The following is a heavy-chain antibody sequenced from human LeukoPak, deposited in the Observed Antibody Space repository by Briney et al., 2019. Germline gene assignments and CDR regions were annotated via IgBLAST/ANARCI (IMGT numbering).Heavy chain of an antibody. J-gene: IGHJ4*02. D-gene: IGHD6-13*01. Sequence: SETLSLTCTVSGGSISSSSYYWGWIRQPPGKGLEWIGSIYYSGSTYYNPSLKSRVTISVDTSKNQFSLKLSSVTAADTAVYYCARGGPGPYSSSWYFDYWGQGTLVTVSS. V-gene: IGHV4-39*01. CDR2: IYYSGST. CDR3: ARGGPGPYSSSWYFDY. CDR1: GGSISSSSYY.